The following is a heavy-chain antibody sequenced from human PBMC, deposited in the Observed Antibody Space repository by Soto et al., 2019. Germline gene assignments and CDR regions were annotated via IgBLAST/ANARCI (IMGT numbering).Heavy chain of an antibody. CDR3: ATHCNGGDCYLGFDY. J-gene: IGHJ4*02. V-gene: IGHV3-7*01. Sequence: EVQLVESGGGLVQPGGSLRLSCAASGITFSYYWMSWVRQAPGKGLEWVANIKQDGSEKYYVDSVKGRFTISRDNSKTSFYLQMNSLRAEDTAVYYCATHCNGGDCYLGFDYWGQGTLVTVSS. CDR2: IKQDGSEK. D-gene: IGHD2-15*01. CDR1: GITFSYYW.